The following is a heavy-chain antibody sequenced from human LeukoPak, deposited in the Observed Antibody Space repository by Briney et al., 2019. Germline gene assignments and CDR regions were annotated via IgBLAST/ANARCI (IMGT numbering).Heavy chain of an antibody. CDR2: INHSGST. J-gene: IGHJ4*02. Sequence: PSETLSLTCAVYGGSFSGYYWSCIRQPPGKGLEWIGEINHSGSTNYHPSLKSRVTISVDTSKNQFSLKLSSVTAADTAVYYCARATLLYSGSPFDSWGQGTLVAVSS. CDR1: GGSFSGYY. CDR3: ARATLLYSGSPFDS. V-gene: IGHV4-34*01. D-gene: IGHD1-26*01.